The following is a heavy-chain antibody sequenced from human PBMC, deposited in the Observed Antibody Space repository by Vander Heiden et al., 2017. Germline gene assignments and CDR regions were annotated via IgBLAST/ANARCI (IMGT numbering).Heavy chain of an antibody. V-gene: IGHV3-33*01. CDR2: IWYDGSNK. D-gene: IGHD3-10*01. J-gene: IGHJ5*02. CDR3: ARGPRGTSGTGNWFDP. Sequence: QVQLVESGGGVVQPGRSLRLSCAASGFTFSSYGMHWVRQAPGKGLEWLAVIWYDGSNKYYADSVKCRFTISRDNSKNTLYLQMNSLSAEDTAVYYCARGPRGTSGTGNWFDPWGQGTLVTVSS. CDR1: GFTFSSYG.